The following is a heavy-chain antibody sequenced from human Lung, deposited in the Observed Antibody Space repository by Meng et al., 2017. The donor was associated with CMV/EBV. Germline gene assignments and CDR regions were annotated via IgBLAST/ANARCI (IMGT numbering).Heavy chain of an antibody. CDR2: VHFGGSS. CDR1: GGSITSGGDY. D-gene: IGHD3-16*02. CDR3: ARAYPSFFFDS. V-gene: IGHV4-30-4*01. Sequence: VSGGSITSGGDYWSWIRQPPGKSLEWIDYVHFGGSSYYTPSLQSRITISVDTSKSQFSLRLNSVTTADTAVYYCARAYPSFFFDSWGQGTLVTVSS. J-gene: IGHJ4*02.